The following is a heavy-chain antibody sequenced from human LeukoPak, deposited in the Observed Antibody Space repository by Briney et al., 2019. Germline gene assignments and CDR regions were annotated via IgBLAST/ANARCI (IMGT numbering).Heavy chain of an antibody. CDR3: AKSESYRFDY. Sequence: PGGSLRLSCAASGFSFSDYYMSWIRQTPEEGLEWLSYISSSSDYKNYADSLKGRFTISRDNAKNSVYLQMNSLRAEDTAVYYCAKSESYRFDYWGQGTLVTVSS. CDR2: ISSSSDYK. V-gene: IGHV3-11*06. D-gene: IGHD1-26*01. J-gene: IGHJ4*02. CDR1: GFSFSDYY.